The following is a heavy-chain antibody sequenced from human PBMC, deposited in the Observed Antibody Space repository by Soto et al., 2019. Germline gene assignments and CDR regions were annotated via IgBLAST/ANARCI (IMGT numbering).Heavy chain of an antibody. V-gene: IGHV1-18*01. CDR1: GYTFYSHS. CDR3: ARCIQGDSCYDLDV. J-gene: IGHJ6*02. D-gene: IGHD5-18*01. CDR2: INGDYGNT. Sequence: QAQLVQSGAEVKKPGASVKVSCKASGYTFYSHSISWVRQAPGQGLEPMGRINGDYGNTQYAQKFRGRVTMTTDTSTTTDYIELTNLTSDDTAVYYCARCIQGDSCYDLDVWAQGPTVTASS.